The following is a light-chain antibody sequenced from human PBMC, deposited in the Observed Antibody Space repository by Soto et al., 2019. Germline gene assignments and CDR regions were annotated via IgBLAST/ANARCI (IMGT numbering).Light chain of an antibody. V-gene: IGKV3-20*01. J-gene: IGKJ2*01. CDR1: QSVSSTY. CDR3: QQYDNSLYT. Sequence: EIALTQSPGTLSLSPGERATLSCRASQSVSSTYLAWDQQKPGQPPRLLIYAASSRATGIPDRFSGTVSGTDFTLTISRLEPEDFAVYYCQQYDNSLYTFGPGTKLEIK. CDR2: AAS.